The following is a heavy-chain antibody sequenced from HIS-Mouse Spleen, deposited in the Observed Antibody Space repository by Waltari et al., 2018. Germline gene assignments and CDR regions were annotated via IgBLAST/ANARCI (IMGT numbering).Heavy chain of an antibody. Sequence: QLQLQESGPGLVKPSETLSLTCTVSGGSISSSSYYWGWIRQPPGKGLEWIGSIYYSGRTDYNPSLKRRVTISVDTSKNQFSRKLSSVTAADTAVYYCAREIPYSSSWYDWYFDLWGRGTLVTVSS. D-gene: IGHD6-13*01. J-gene: IGHJ2*01. V-gene: IGHV4-39*07. CDR2: IYYSGRT. CDR3: AREIPYSSSWYDWYFDL. CDR1: GGSISSSSYY.